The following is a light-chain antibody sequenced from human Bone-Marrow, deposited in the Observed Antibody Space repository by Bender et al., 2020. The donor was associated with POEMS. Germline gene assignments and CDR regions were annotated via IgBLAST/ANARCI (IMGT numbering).Light chain of an antibody. J-gene: IGLJ2*01. CDR1: TIRSKS. CDR2: NDS. CDR3: HVWDSGNDDVV. V-gene: IGLV3-21*02. Sequence: SFVLTQPPSVSVAPGQTATVTCGGNTIRSKSVHWYQQRPGQAPVLVVYNDSDRPSGIPERFSGSKSGSTATLTISRVDAGDEADYFCHVWDSGNDDVVFGGGTKLRVL.